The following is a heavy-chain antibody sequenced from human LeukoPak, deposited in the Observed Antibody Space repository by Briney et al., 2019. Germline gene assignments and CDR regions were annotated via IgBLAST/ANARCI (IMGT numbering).Heavy chain of an antibody. CDR2: IYYSGST. CDR1: GGSISSGGYY. J-gene: IGHJ5*02. Sequence: SETLSLTCTVSGGSISSGGYYWSWIRQHPGKGLEWIGYIYYSGSTYYNPPLKSRVTISVDTSKNQFSLKLSSVTAADTAVYYCARLEGITGTTGWFDPWGQGTLVTVSS. CDR3: ARLEGITGTTGWFDP. V-gene: IGHV4-31*03. D-gene: IGHD1-7*01.